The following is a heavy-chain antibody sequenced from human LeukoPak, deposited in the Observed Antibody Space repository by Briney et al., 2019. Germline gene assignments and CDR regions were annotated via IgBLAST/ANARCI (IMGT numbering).Heavy chain of an antibody. CDR3: TKALTDSSSSYFDN. CDR1: GFTVDDYA. J-gene: IGHJ4*02. V-gene: IGHV3-9*03. D-gene: IGHD6-6*01. CDR2: ISWNSGSI. Sequence: GGSLRLSCAASGFTVDDYAMHWVRQPPGKGLEWVSGISWNSGSIGYADSVKGRFTISRDNAKNSLYLQVNSLRAEDMALYYCTKALTDSSSSYFDNWGQGTLVTVSS.